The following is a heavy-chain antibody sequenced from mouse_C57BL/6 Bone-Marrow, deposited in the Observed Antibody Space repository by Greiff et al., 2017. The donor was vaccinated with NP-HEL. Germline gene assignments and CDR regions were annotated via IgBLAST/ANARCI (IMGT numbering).Heavy chain of an antibody. V-gene: IGHV3-6*01. D-gene: IGHD2-4*01. J-gene: IGHJ1*03. Sequence: EVQLVESGPGLVKPSQSLSLTCSVTGYSITSGYYWNWIRQFPGNKLEWMGYISYDGSNNYNPSLKNRISITRDTSKNQFFLKLNSVTTEDTATYYCAREGLLDYDGWYFDVWGTGTTVTVSS. CDR3: AREGLLDYDGWYFDV. CDR2: ISYDGSN. CDR1: GYSITSGYY.